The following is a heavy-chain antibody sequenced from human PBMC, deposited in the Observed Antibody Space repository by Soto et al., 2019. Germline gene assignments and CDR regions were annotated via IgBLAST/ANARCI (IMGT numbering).Heavy chain of an antibody. J-gene: IGHJ6*02. CDR3: ARDQGIYSGYDWSYYYGMDV. CDR1: GGSISSGDYY. V-gene: IGHV4-30-4*01. Sequence: QVQLQASGPGLVKPSHTLSLTCTVSGGSISSGDYYWSWIRQPPGKGLARIGVIYYSGSTYYNPSLKSRVTIAVDTSKNQFSLKLSSVTAADTAVYYCARDQGIYSGYDWSYYYGMDVWGQGTTVTVSS. D-gene: IGHD5-12*01. CDR2: IYYSGST.